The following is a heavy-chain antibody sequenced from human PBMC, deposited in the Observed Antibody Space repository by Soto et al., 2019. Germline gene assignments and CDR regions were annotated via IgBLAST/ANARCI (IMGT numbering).Heavy chain of an antibody. CDR1: GFTFSSYG. Sequence: HPGGSLRLSCAASGFTFSSYGMHWVRQAPGKGLEWVAVISYDGSNKYYADSVKGRFTISRDNSKNTLYLQMNSLRAEDTAVYYCAKDQAAGPPYYYYGMDVWGQGTTVTVSS. CDR3: AKDQAAGPPYYYYGMDV. CDR2: ISYDGSNK. J-gene: IGHJ6*02. D-gene: IGHD6-13*01. V-gene: IGHV3-30*18.